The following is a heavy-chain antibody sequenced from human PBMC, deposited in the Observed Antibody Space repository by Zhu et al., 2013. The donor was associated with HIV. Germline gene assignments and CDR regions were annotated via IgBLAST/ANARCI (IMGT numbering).Heavy chain of an antibody. D-gene: IGHD3-10*01. CDR3: ARAATNRNYHGSGVXY. J-gene: IGHJ4*02. V-gene: IGHV4-30-4*01. CDR1: GGSVSDADYY. CDR2: IHHTGNT. Sequence: QVQLQESGPGLVKPSQTLSLTCTVSGGSVSDADYYWTWIRQPLGKGLEWIGYIHHTGNTQYNPSLQSRVTISIDSSNAQFSLRLSSVTAADTAVYFYARAATNRNYHGSGVXYWGQGTLVAVSS.